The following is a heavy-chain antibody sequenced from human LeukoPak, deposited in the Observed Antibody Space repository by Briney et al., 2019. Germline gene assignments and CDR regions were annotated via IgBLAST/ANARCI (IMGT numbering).Heavy chain of an antibody. CDR3: TRLRDGYDSDY. CDR2: ISGSGGST. J-gene: IGHJ4*02. Sequence: GGSLRLSCAASGFTFSSYAMSWVRQAPGKGLKWVSAISGSGGSTYYADSVKGRFTISRDNSKNTLYLQMNTLRAEDTAMYYCTRLRDGYDSDYWGQGTLVTVSS. D-gene: IGHD5-24*01. CDR1: GFTFSSYA. V-gene: IGHV3-23*01.